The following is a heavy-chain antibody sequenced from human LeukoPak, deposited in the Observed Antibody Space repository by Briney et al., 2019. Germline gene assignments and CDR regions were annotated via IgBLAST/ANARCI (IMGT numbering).Heavy chain of an antibody. CDR2: ISYDGSNK. CDR3: ARSYTNYYDSSGYYYNYGMDV. J-gene: IGHJ6*02. D-gene: IGHD3-22*01. CDR1: RFTFSNYA. V-gene: IGHV3-30-3*01. Sequence: PGRSLRPSCAASRFTFSNYAMHWVRQAPGKGLEGVAVISYDGSNKYYADSVKGRFTISRDNSRNTVYMEMNSLRAEDTAVYYCARSYTNYYDSSGYYYNYGMDVWGQGTTVTVSS.